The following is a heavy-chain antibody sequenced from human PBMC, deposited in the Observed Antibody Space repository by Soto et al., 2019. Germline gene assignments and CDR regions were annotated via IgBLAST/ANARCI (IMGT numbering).Heavy chain of an antibody. D-gene: IGHD3-22*01. V-gene: IGHV4-30-2*01. J-gene: IGHJ5*02. Sequence: TLSLTCAVSGGSISSGGYSWSWIRQPPGKGLEWIGYIYHSGSTYYNPSLKSRVTISVDRSKNQFSLKLSSVTAADTAVYYCARSLSGVYYDSKGSSWFDPWGQGTLVTVSS. CDR1: GGSISSGGYS. CDR2: IYHSGST. CDR3: ARSLSGVYYDSKGSSWFDP.